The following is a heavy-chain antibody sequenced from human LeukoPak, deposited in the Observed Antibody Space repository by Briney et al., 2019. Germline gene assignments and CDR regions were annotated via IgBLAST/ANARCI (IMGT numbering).Heavy chain of an antibody. Sequence: SETLSLTCTVSGGSIRSHYWSWIRQPPGKGLEWIGYIYYSGSTNYNPSLKSRVTISVDTSKNQFSLKLSSVTAAVTAVYYCARDRGDYDSSGYYGYFDYWGQGALVTVSS. CDR2: IYYSGST. J-gene: IGHJ4*02. V-gene: IGHV4-59*11. CDR1: GGSIRSHY. D-gene: IGHD3-22*01. CDR3: ARDRGDYDSSGYYGYFDY.